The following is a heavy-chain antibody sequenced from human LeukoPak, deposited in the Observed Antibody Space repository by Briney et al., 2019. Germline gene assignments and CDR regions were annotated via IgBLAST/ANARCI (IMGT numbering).Heavy chain of an antibody. CDR3: TRDFRNKGLDP. D-gene: IGHD2/OR15-2a*01. J-gene: IGHJ5*02. Sequence: GGSLRLSCVASGFTLSQYWMYWVRQAPGKGPVSVSRSSGDGTSTHYADFVQGRFTISRDNAKNTLYLQMNGLRGDDTAVYYCTRDFRNKGLDPWGQGTLVTVSS. CDR2: SSGDGTST. V-gene: IGHV3-74*01. CDR1: GFTLSQYW.